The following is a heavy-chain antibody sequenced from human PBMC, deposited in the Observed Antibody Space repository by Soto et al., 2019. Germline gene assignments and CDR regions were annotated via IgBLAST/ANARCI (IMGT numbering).Heavy chain of an antibody. CDR2: ISAYTDTP. CDR3: ARVIPCVEAWFDP. V-gene: IGHV1-18*01. J-gene: IGHJ5*02. CDR1: GYTFTNFG. Sequence: QVQLVQSGAEVKKPGASVKVSCRASGYTFTNFGVTWVRLAPGQGLEWMGWISAYTDTPNYAQKFQGRVTMTIDTSTSTAYMDLRSLPSDDTAVYSCARVIPCVEAWFDPWGQGTLVTVSS. D-gene: IGHD2-2*01.